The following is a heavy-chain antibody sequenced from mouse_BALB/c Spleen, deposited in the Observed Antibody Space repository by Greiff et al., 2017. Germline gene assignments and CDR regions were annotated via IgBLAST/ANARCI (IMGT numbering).Heavy chain of an antibody. D-gene: IGHD2-3*01. CDR2: IYPGSGST. J-gene: IGHJ4*01. Sequence: LQQPGSELVRPGASVKLSCKASGYTFTSYWMHWVKQRHGQGLEWIGNIYPGSGSTNYDEKFKSKGTLTVDTSSSTAYMHLSSLTSEDSAVYYCTSPLYDLYAMDYWGQGTSVTVSS. CDR3: TSPLYDLYAMDY. V-gene: IGHV1S22*01. CDR1: GYTFTSYW.